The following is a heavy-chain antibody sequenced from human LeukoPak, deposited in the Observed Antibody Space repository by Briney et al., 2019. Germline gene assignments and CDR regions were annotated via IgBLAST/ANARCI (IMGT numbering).Heavy chain of an antibody. Sequence: GGSLRLSCAASGFTFSSYAMSWVRQAPGKGLEWVSAISGSGGSTYYADSVKGRFTISRDNSKNTLYLQMNSLRAEDTAVYYCAKIRSSTYGSSGSLGYFDYWGQGTLVTVSS. CDR2: ISGSGGST. J-gene: IGHJ4*02. CDR3: AKIRSSTYGSSGSLGYFDY. V-gene: IGHV3-23*01. D-gene: IGHD6-13*01. CDR1: GFTFSSYA.